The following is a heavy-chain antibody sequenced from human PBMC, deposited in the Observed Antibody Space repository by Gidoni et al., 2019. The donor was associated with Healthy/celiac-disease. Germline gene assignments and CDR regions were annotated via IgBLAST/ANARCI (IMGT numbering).Heavy chain of an antibody. Sequence: GGSISSGSYYWSWIRQPAGKGLEWIGRSYTSGSTNYNPSLKRRVTISVETSKNQFSLKLSSVTAADTAVYYCAGRGYCSSTSCYDGLDYWGQGTLVTVSS. V-gene: IGHV4-61*02. CDR2: SYTSGST. J-gene: IGHJ4*02. CDR3: AGRGYCSSTSCYDGLDY. CDR1: GGSISSGSYY. D-gene: IGHD2-2*01.